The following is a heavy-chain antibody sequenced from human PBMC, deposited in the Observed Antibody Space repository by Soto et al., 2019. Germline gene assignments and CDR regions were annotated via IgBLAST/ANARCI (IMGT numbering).Heavy chain of an antibody. V-gene: IGHV3-21*01. CDR3: ARASCSSTACYIPDYFDY. CDR2: ITRYSDYV. J-gene: IGHJ4*02. D-gene: IGHD2-2*02. Sequence: GGSLRLSCTASGFTFSYCSLVWVRQGPQKGLEWVASITRYSDYVYYAESVEGRFTISRDNAKNTLFLHMDDLRAEDTAMYFCARASCSSTACYIPDYFDYWGEGP. CDR1: GFTFSYCS.